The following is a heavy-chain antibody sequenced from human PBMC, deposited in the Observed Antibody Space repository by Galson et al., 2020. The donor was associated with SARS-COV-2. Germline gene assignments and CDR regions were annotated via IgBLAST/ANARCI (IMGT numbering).Heavy chain of an antibody. J-gene: IGHJ6*02. CDR2: ISSSSSYI. CDR1: GFTFSSYS. V-gene: IGHV3-21*04. CDR3: AKTYSNYPDYYYGMDV. D-gene: IGHD4-4*01. Sequence: GGSLRLSCAASGFTFSSYSMNWVRQAPGKGLEWVSSISSSSSYIYYADSVKGRFTISRDNAKNSLYLQMNSLRAEDTAVYYCAKTYSNYPDYYYGMDVWGQGTTVTVSS.